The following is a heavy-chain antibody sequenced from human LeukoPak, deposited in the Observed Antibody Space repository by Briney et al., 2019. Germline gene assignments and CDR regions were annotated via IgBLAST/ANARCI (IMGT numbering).Heavy chain of an antibody. J-gene: IGHJ3*02. Sequence: SETLSLTCTVSGGSISGYYWSWIRQPPGKGLEWIGYIYYSGSTNYNPSLESRVTISVDTSKNQFSLKLSSVTAADTAVYYCALQSQDYENAFDIWGQGTMVTVSS. CDR2: IYYSGST. CDR1: GGSISGYY. CDR3: ALQSQDYENAFDI. V-gene: IGHV4-59*01. D-gene: IGHD3-22*01.